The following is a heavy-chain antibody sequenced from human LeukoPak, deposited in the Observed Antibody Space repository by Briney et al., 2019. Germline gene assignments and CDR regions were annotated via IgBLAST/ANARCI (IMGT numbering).Heavy chain of an antibody. V-gene: IGHV4-34*01. CDR2: INHSGST. J-gene: IGHJ4*02. D-gene: IGHD3-10*01. CDR3: AREMGSTDY. CDR1: GGSFSGYY. Sequence: SETLSLTCAVYGGSFSGYYWSWIRQPPGKGLEWIGEINHSGSTNHNPSLKSRVTISVDTSKNQFSLKLSSVTAADTAVYYCAREMGSTDYWGQGTLVTVSS.